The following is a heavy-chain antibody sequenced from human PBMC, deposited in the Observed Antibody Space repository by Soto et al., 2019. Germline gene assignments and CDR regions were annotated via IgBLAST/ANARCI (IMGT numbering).Heavy chain of an antibody. CDR3: ARDPAVAGTKYFDY. D-gene: IGHD6-19*01. J-gene: IGHJ4*02. CDR2: IIPIFGTA. V-gene: IGHV1-69*13. Sequence: SVKVSCKASGGTFSSYAISWVRQAPGQGLEWMGGIIPIFGTANYAQKFQGRVTITADESTSTAYMELSSLRSEDTAVYYCARDPAVAGTKYFDYWGQGTLVTVSS. CDR1: GGTFSSYA.